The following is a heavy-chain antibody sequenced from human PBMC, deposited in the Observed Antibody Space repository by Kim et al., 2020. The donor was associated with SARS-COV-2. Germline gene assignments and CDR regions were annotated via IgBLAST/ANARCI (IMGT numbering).Heavy chain of an antibody. V-gene: IGHV3-73*01. CDR1: GFTFSGSA. J-gene: IGHJ1*01. CDR2: IRDKANSYAT. Sequence: GGSLRLSCAASGFTFSGSAIHWVRQASGKGLEWVGRIRDKANSYATAYAASVNGGFTVSRDDSKNTAYLQMNSLKTEDTAVYYCTRRVFHTCGSGIGWG. CDR3: TRRVFHTCGSGIG. D-gene: IGHD3-10*01.